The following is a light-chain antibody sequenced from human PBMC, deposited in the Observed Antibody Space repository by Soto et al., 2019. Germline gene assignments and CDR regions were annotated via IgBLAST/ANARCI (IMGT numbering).Light chain of an antibody. Sequence: DIVLTQSPGTLSLSPWERATLSCRASHSVSRTYLAWYQQKPGQAPRLLIYGASDRATGTPDRFSGSGSGTDFTLTISRLEPEDSAVYYCQQFDDSVTFGQGTRLEI. CDR2: GAS. CDR3: QQFDDSVT. CDR1: HSVSRTY. V-gene: IGKV3-20*01. J-gene: IGKJ5*01.